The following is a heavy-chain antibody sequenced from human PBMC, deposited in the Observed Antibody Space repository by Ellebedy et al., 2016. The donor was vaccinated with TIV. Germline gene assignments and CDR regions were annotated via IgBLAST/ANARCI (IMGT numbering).Heavy chain of an antibody. D-gene: IGHD5-12*01. CDR1: GGSISSYY. Sequence: SETLSLXXTVSGGSISSYYWSWIRQPPGKGLEWIGSIYYSGSTYYNPSLKSRVTISVDTSKNQFSLKLSSVTAADTAVYYCARHVLRSAYLPHAFDIWGQGTMVTVSS. V-gene: IGHV4-59*05. CDR2: IYYSGST. CDR3: ARHVLRSAYLPHAFDI. J-gene: IGHJ3*02.